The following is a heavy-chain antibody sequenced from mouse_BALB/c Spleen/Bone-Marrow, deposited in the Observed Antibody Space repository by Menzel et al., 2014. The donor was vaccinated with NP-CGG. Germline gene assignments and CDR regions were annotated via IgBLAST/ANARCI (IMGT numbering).Heavy chain of an antibody. J-gene: IGHJ4*01. D-gene: IGHD4-1*01. V-gene: IGHV14-3*02. CDR3: ARWEYYAMDY. Sequence: XSGAELVKPGASVKLSCSASGFNIKDTYMHWVKQRPEQGLEWIGRIDPANGNTKYDPKFQGKATITADTSSNTAYLQLSSLTSEDTAVYYCARWEYYAMDYWGQGTSVTVSS. CDR1: GFNIKDTY. CDR2: IDPANGNT.